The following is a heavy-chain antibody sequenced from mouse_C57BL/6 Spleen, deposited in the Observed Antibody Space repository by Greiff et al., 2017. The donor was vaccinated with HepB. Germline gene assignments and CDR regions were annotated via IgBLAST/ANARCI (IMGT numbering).Heavy chain of an antibody. CDR2: IYPGDGDT. D-gene: IGHD1-1*01. Sequence: VKLMESGPELVKPGASVKISCKASGYAFSSSWMNWVKQRPGKGLEWIGRIYPGDGDTNYNGKFKGKATLTADKSSSTAYMQLSSLTSEDSAVYFCARIYYGSSPYFDVWGTGTTVTVSS. CDR1: GYAFSSSW. J-gene: IGHJ1*03. V-gene: IGHV1-82*01. CDR3: ARIYYGSSPYFDV.